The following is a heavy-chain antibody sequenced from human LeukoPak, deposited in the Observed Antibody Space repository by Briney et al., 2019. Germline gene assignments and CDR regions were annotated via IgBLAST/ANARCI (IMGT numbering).Heavy chain of an antibody. J-gene: IGHJ4*02. V-gene: IGHV4-4*07. CDR2: IYSTGST. CDR1: GGSISSYY. Sequence: PSETLSLTCTVSGGSISSYYWSWIRQPAGKGLEWIGRIYSTGSTNYNPSLRSRVTMSVDTSKNQFSLRLRSVTAADTAVYYCARQIASAGTAGFDFWGQGALVTVSS. CDR3: ARQIASAGTAGFDF. D-gene: IGHD6-13*01.